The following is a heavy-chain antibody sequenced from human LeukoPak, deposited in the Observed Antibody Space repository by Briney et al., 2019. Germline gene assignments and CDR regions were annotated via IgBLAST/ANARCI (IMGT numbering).Heavy chain of an antibody. CDR3: AREGRFLRYCSGGSSSGRFDY. CDR1: GFTVSSNY. Sequence: PGGSLRLSCAASGFTVSSNYMSWVRQAPGKGLEWVSVIYSGGSTYYADSVKGRFTISRDNSKNTLYLQMNSLRAEDTAVYYCAREGRFLRYCSGGSSSGRFDYWGQGTLVTVSS. CDR2: IYSGGST. D-gene: IGHD2-15*01. J-gene: IGHJ4*02. V-gene: IGHV3-66*02.